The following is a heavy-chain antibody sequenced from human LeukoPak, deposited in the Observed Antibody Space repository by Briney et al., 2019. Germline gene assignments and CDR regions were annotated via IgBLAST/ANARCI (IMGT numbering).Heavy chain of an antibody. J-gene: IGHJ4*02. CDR3: ARVDRSGWYKPAGGLGY. Sequence: GGSLRLSCAASGFTFSSYWMSWVRQAPGKGLEWVANIKQDGSEKYYVDSVKGRFTISRDNAKNSLYLQMNSLRAEDTAVYYCARVDRSGWYKPAGGLGYWGQGTLVTVSS. CDR2: IKQDGSEK. D-gene: IGHD6-19*01. CDR1: GFTFSSYW. V-gene: IGHV3-7*01.